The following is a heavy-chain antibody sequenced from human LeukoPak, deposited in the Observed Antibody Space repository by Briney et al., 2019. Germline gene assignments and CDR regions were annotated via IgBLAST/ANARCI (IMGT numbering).Heavy chain of an antibody. CDR2: IYSGGST. V-gene: IGHV3-66*01. D-gene: IGHD1-26*01. CDR1: GFTVSGNY. J-gene: IGHJ3*02. Sequence: GGSLRLSCAASGFTVSGNYMSWVRQAPGKGLERVSVIYSGGSTYHADSVKGRFTISRDNSKNTLYLQMNSLRDEDTAVYYCARIVAGGAFDIWGQGTMVTVSS. CDR3: ARIVAGGAFDI.